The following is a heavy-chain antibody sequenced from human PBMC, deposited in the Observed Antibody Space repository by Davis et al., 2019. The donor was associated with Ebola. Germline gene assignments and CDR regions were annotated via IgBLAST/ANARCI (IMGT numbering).Heavy chain of an antibody. J-gene: IGHJ4*02. V-gene: IGHV1-8*01. CDR1: GYSFGRYG. Sequence: ASVKVSCKASGYSFGRYGISWVRQATGQGLEWMGWMNPNSGNTGHAQKFQGRVTMTRNTSISTAYMELSGLRSEGTAVYYCARGPYYYDSSGYYIYYFDYWGQGTLVTVSS. CDR3: ARGPYYYDSSGYYIYYFDY. CDR2: MNPNSGNT. D-gene: IGHD3-22*01.